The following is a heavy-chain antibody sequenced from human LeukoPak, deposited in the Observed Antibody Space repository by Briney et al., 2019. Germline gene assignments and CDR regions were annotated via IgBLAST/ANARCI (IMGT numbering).Heavy chain of an antibody. V-gene: IGHV1-2*02. CDR1: GYTFTGYY. CDR3: ARDLNILGSYYLDY. CDR2: INPNSGGT. Sequence: ASVKVSCKASGYTFTGYYMHWVRQAPGQGLEWMGWINPNSGGTNYAQKFQGRVTMTRDTSISTAYMKLSRLRSDDTAVYYCARDLNILGSYYLDYWGQGTLVTVSS. J-gene: IGHJ4*02. D-gene: IGHD1-26*01.